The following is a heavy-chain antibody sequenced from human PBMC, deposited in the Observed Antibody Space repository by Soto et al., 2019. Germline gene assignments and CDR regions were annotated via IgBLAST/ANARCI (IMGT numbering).Heavy chain of an antibody. CDR2: INAGNGNT. J-gene: IGHJ6*02. D-gene: IGHD3-3*01. CDR1: GYTFTSYA. Sequence: GASVKVSCKASGYTFTSYAMHWVRQAPGQRLEWMGWINAGNGNTKYSQKFQGRVTITRDTSASTAYMELSSLRSEDTAVYYCARDERFLEWLPSLMGYYGMDVWGQGTTVTVSS. V-gene: IGHV1-3*01. CDR3: ARDERFLEWLPSLMGYYGMDV.